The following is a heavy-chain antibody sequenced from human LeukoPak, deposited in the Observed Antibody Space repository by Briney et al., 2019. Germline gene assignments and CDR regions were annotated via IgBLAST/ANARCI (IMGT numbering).Heavy chain of an antibody. CDR2: IYHSGST. J-gene: IGHJ4*02. D-gene: IGHD2-2*01. CDR3: ARLYLRDHCSSTSCYGLYFDY. CDR1: GYSITSGYY. Sequence: SETLSLTCAVSGYSITSGYYRGWIRQPPGKGLEWIGSIYHSGSTYYNPSLKTRVTISVDTSKNQFSLKLSSVTAADTAVYYCARLYLRDHCSSTSCYGLYFDYWGQGTLVTVSS. V-gene: IGHV4-38-2*01.